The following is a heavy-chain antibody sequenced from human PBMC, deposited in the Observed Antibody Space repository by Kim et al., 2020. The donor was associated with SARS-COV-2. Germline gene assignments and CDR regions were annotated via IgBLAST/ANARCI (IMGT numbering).Heavy chain of an antibody. Sequence: GGSLRLSCAASGFRFNDYAMHWVRQAPGKGLEWVSGISWNSGTIDYADSVKGRFTISRDNAKNSLFLQMNSLRTNDTAFYYCANNSGSDYAFDSWGQGTLVTVSS. CDR2: ISWNSGTI. J-gene: IGHJ4*02. CDR1: GFRFNDYA. V-gene: IGHV3-9*01. CDR3: ANNSGSDYAFDS. D-gene: IGHD5-12*01.